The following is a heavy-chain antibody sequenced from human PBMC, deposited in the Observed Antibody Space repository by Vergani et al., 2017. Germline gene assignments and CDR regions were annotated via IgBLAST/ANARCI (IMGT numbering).Heavy chain of an antibody. CDR3: AEDGRENSDYGYFDY. CDR2: IGYDGRIK. D-gene: IGHD4-17*01. Sequence: QVQLVETGGGVVQPGGSLRLYCATSGFSLNTYGAHWVRQAPGKGLEWVAFIGYDGRIKYNVDSVKGRFTISRDTSKKTLSLQMRSLRADDTAVYYCAEDGRENSDYGYFDYWGQGTLVTVSS. CDR1: GFSLNTYG. V-gene: IGHV3-30*02. J-gene: IGHJ4*02.